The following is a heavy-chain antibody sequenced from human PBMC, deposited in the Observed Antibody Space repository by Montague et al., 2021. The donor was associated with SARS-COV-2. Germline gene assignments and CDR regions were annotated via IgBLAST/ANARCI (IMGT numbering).Heavy chain of an antibody. CDR2: IYSSGTTT. CDR3: ALRSTVTWGLSFDY. V-gene: IGHV3-23*05. J-gene: IGHJ4*02. Sequence: SLRLSCAVSRFTFNTYAVGWVRQAPGKGLEWLTTIYSSGTTTYYADSVKGRFTISKDDSKNTLYLQLNSLRAEDTAVYYCALRSTVTWGLSFDYWGQGTLITVSS. CDR1: RFTFNTYA. D-gene: IGHD4-17*01.